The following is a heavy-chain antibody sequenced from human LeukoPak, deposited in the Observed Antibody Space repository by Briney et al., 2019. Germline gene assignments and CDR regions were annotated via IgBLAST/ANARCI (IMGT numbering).Heavy chain of an antibody. J-gene: IGHJ4*02. Sequence: GGSLRLSCAASGFTFSSYSMNWVRQAPGKGLEWVSSISSSSSYIYYADSVKGRFTISRDNAKNSLYLQMNSLRAEDTAVYYCAREWDYCSGGSCYRVGYYFDYWGQGTLVTVSS. CDR2: ISSSSSYI. V-gene: IGHV3-21*01. CDR3: AREWDYCSGGSCYRVGYYFDY. CDR1: GFTFSSYS. D-gene: IGHD2-15*01.